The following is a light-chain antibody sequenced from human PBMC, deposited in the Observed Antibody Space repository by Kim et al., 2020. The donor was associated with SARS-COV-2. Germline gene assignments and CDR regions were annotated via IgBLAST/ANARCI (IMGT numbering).Light chain of an antibody. CDR1: SSNIGNNY. Sequence: GQKVTISCSGSSSNIGNNYVSWYQQLPGTAPKLLIYDNNKRPSGIPDRFSGSKSGTSATLDITGLQTGDEADYYCGTWDSSLSVGVFGGGTQLTVL. V-gene: IGLV1-51*01. CDR3: GTWDSSLSVGV. J-gene: IGLJ3*02. CDR2: DNN.